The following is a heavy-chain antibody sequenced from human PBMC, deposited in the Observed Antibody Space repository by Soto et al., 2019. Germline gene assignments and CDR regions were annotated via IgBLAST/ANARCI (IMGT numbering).Heavy chain of an antibody. CDR3: ARAYYYDSSGYYPPPYYYYGMDV. CDR1: GFTFSSYA. CDR2: ISYDGSNK. D-gene: IGHD3-22*01. V-gene: IGHV3-30-3*01. J-gene: IGHJ6*02. Sequence: QVQLVESGGGVVQPGRSLRLSCAASGFTFSSYAMHWVRQAPGKGLEWVAVISYDGSNKYYADSVKGRFTISRDNSKNTLYLQMNSLRAEDTAVDYCARAYYYDSSGYYPPPYYYYGMDVWGQGTTVTVSS.